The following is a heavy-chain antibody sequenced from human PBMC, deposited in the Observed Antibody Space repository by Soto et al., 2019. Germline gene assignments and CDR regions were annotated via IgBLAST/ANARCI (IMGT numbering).Heavy chain of an antibody. V-gene: IGHV4-30-4*01. CDR2: IFYSGTT. D-gene: IGHD1-1*01. CDR1: GDSISSADYY. Sequence: PSETLSLTCTVSGDSISSADYYWSWIRQTPGKGLEWIGHIFYSGTTYYNPSLKSRLTISVDTSKNHFSLRLTSVTAADTAVYYCARDLWVEPELYYYGMDVWGQGTTV. CDR3: ARDLWVEPELYYYGMDV. J-gene: IGHJ6*02.